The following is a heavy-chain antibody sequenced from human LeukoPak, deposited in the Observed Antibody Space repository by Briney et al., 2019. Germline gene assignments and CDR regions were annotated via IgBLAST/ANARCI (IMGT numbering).Heavy chain of an antibody. CDR2: ISTSSTYI. CDR3: ARRGYMEAAGTGHNA. V-gene: IGHV3-21*01. Sequence: GGSLRLSCAASGFTFSSYNMNWVRQAPGKGLEWVASISTSSTYIYYPDSVKGRFTISRDNAKNSLYLQMNSLRGEDTAVYYCARRGYMEAAGTGHNAWGQGTLVTVSS. D-gene: IGHD6-13*01. J-gene: IGHJ4*02. CDR1: GFTFSSYN.